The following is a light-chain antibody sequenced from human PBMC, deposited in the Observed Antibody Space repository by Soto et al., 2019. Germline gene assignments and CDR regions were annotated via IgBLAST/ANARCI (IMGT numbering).Light chain of an antibody. V-gene: IGKV3-20*01. CDR3: QQFSRYPLT. Sequence: EFVLTQSPGTLSLSPGERATLSCRASQTVRNNYLAWYQQKPGQAPRLLIYDASSRATGIPDRFSGGGSGTDLTLTISRLEPEDFAVYYCQQFSRYPLTFGGGTKVHIX. J-gene: IGKJ4*01. CDR1: QTVRNNY. CDR2: DAS.